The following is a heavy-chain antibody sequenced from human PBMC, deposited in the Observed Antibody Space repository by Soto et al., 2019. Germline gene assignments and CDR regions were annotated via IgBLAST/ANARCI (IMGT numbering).Heavy chain of an antibody. D-gene: IGHD4-17*01. CDR1: GYTFTTFG. J-gene: IGHJ4*02. CDR3: ARGLTYGDFDY. Sequence: QVQMVQSGVEVRKTGASVRVSCKTSGYTFTTFGIHWVRQAPGQGLEWMGCLTAYDSKRNFAQKFQDRLTMTMDITTSTGYMELSGLRSDGTAVYFCARGLTYGDFDYWGRGTQVAVSS. V-gene: IGHV1-18*01. CDR2: LTAYDSKR.